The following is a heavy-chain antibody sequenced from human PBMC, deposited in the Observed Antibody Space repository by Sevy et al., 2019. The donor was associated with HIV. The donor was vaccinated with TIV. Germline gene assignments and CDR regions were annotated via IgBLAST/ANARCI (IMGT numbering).Heavy chain of an antibody. CDR1: GFTFRNYA. D-gene: IGHD6-19*01. CDR3: ARDPTIYASGWYYFDY. Sequence: GGSLRLSCAASGFTFRNYAIHWVRQAPGKGLEWVAVISHDGSHKYSADSVKGRFTISRDNSKNTLYLQMNSLRAEDTAMYYCARDPTIYASGWYYFDYGGQGTLVTVSS. CDR2: ISHDGSHK. J-gene: IGHJ4*02. V-gene: IGHV3-30*04.